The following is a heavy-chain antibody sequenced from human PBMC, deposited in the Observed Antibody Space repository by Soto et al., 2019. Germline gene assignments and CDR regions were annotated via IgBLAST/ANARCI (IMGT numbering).Heavy chain of an antibody. Sequence: PSQTLSLTCAISGDSVSSNSAAWNWIRQSPSRGLEWLGRTYYRPKWYNDYAVSVKSRITINPDTSKNQFSLQLNSVTPEDTAVYYCARAHMVVVPAAIGAPYYYYGMDVWGQGTTVTVSS. J-gene: IGHJ6*02. D-gene: IGHD2-2*01. CDR3: ARAHMVVVPAAIGAPYYYYGMDV. CDR1: GDSVSSNSAA. V-gene: IGHV6-1*01. CDR2: TYYRPKWYN.